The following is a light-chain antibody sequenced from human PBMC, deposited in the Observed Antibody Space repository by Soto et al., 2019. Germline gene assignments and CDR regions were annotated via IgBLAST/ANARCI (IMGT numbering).Light chain of an antibody. CDR1: RSNIGTDT. J-gene: IGLJ2*01. CDR3: AAWDDSLRAVV. V-gene: IGLV1-44*01. CDR2: RNH. Sequence: QSVLTQSPSASGTPGQRVTISCSGSRSNIGTDTVNWYQQLPVTAPTLLIYRNHQRPSGVPDRFSGSKSGTSASLAISGPQSEDEADYYCAAWDDSLRAVVFGGGTKVTVL.